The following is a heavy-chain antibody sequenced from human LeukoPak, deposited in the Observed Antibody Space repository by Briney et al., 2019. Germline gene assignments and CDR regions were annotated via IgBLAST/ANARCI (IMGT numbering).Heavy chain of an antibody. CDR2: ISGSSNYI. CDR1: GFTFSSYI. J-gene: IGHJ4*02. D-gene: IGHD3-10*01. CDR3: ARDGSGSYYN. V-gene: IGHV3-21*01. Sequence: GGSLRLSCAASGFTFSSYILSWVRQAPGKGLEWVSSISGSSNYIYYADSVKGRFTISRDNAKNSLYLQMNSLRAEDTAVYYCARDGSGSYYNWGQGTLVTVSS.